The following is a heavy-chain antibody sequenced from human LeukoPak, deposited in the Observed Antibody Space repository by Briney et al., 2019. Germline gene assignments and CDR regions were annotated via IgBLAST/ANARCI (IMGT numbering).Heavy chain of an antibody. D-gene: IGHD3-10*01. Sequence: PGGSLRLPCAASGFTFSSYSMNWVRQAPGKGLQWVSSISSSRSYIYYPDSVKGRFTISRDNAKNSLYLQMNSLRGEDTAVYYCARGDGATPPDAFDIWGQGTMVIVSS. CDR3: ARGDGATPPDAFDI. CDR2: ISSSRSYI. J-gene: IGHJ3*02. V-gene: IGHV3-21*01. CDR1: GFTFSSYS.